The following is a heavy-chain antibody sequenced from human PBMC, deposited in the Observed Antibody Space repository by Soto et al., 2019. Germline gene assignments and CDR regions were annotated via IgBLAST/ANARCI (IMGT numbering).Heavy chain of an antibody. CDR3: ARHNVDTAMGYLYYYYYSMDV. Sequence: GESLKISCKGSGYSFTSYWIGWVRQMPGKGLEWMGIIYPGDSDTRYSPSFQGQVTISADKSISTAYLQWSSLKASDTAMYYCARHNVDTAMGYLYYYYYSMDVWGQGTTVTVSS. CDR2: IYPGDSDT. CDR1: GYSFTSYW. V-gene: IGHV5-51*01. D-gene: IGHD5-18*01. J-gene: IGHJ6*02.